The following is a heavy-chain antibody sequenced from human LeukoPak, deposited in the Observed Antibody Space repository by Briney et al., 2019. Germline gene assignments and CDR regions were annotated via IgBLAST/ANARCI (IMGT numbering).Heavy chain of an antibody. CDR3: AKDIEGEGDSSSFDY. Sequence: GRSLRLSCAASGFTFSSYGMHWVRQAPGKGLEWVAVISYDGSNKYYADSVKGRFTISRDNAKNSLYLQMNSLRAEDTALYYCAKDIEGEGDSSSFDYWGQGTLVTVSS. V-gene: IGHV3-30*18. D-gene: IGHD3-22*01. CDR2: ISYDGSNK. CDR1: GFTFSSYG. J-gene: IGHJ4*02.